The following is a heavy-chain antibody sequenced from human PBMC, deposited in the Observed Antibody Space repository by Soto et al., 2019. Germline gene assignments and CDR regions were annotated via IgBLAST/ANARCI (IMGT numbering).Heavy chain of an antibody. Sequence: PGGSLRLSCAASGFTFDDYAMHWVRQAPGKGLEWVSLISWDGGSTYYADSVKGRFTISRDNSKNSLYLQMNSLRAEDTALYYCAKDGGTITFGGVTVNWGQRSLVTPCS. CDR1: GFTFDDYA. J-gene: IGHJ1*01. CDR3: AKDGGTITFGGVTVN. D-gene: IGHD3-16*02. CDR2: ISWDGGST. V-gene: IGHV3-43D*04.